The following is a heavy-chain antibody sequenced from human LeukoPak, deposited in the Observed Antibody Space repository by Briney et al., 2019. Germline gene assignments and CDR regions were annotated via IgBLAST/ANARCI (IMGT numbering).Heavy chain of an antibody. Sequence: ASVKVSCKACGYTFTSYGISWVRQAPGQGLERMGWISAYNGNTNYAQKLQGRVTMTTDTSTSTAYMELRSLRSDDTAVYYCARVDSNYYYYYMDVWGKGTTVTVSS. CDR1: GYTFTSYG. CDR3: ARVDSNYYYYYMDV. CDR2: ISAYNGNT. D-gene: IGHD4-11*01. J-gene: IGHJ6*03. V-gene: IGHV1-18*01.